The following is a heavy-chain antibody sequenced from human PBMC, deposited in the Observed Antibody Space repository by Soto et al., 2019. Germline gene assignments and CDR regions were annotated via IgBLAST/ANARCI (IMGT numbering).Heavy chain of an antibody. D-gene: IGHD3-10*01. CDR2: IIPMFGTA. V-gene: IGHV1-69*12. J-gene: IGHJ6*02. Sequence: QVQLVQSGAEVKKPGSSVKVSCKASGGTFSSYAISWVRQAPGQGLEWMGGIIPMFGTADYAQKFQGRVTITADESTSTAYMELSSLGSDDTAVYYCATMKGGSQYYYYGMDVWGQGTTVTVSS. CDR1: GGTFSSYA. CDR3: ATMKGGSQYYYYGMDV.